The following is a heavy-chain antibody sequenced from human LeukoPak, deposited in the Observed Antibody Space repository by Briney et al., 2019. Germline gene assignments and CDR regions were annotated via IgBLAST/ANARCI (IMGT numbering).Heavy chain of an antibody. Sequence: GGSLRLSCAASGFTFSSYAMSWVRQAPGKGLEWVSAISGSGGSTYYADSVKGRFTISRDNSKNTLYLQMNSLRAEDTAVYYCAKEVAAAGTSYYYYYMDVWGKGTTVTVSS. CDR2: ISGSGGST. J-gene: IGHJ6*03. V-gene: IGHV3-23*01. CDR1: GFTFSSYA. CDR3: AKEVAAAGTSYYYYYMDV. D-gene: IGHD6-13*01.